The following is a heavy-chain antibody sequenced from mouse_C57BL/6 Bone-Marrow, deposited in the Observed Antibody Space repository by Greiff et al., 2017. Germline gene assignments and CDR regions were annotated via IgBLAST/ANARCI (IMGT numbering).Heavy chain of an antibody. V-gene: IGHV1-7*01. J-gene: IGHJ2*01. CDR3: ARREIGRED. D-gene: IGHD2-14*01. Sequence: VKLLESGAELAKPGASVKLSCKASGYTFTRYWMHWVKQRTGQGLEWIGYINPSSGYPKYNQKFKDKATLTADKSYSTAYMQLSSLTYEDSAVYYCARREIGREDWGQGTTLTVSS. CDR2: INPSSGYP. CDR1: GYTFTRYW.